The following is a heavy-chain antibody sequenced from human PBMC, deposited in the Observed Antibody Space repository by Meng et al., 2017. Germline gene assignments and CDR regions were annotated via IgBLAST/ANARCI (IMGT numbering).Heavy chain of an antibody. Sequence: SLKISCAASGFTFSSYAMHWVRQAPGKGLEWVAVISYDGSNKYYADSVKGRFTISRDNSKNTLYLQMNSLRAEDTAVYYCARGAYYYDSSGSWYWGQGTLVTVSS. CDR2: ISYDGSNK. D-gene: IGHD3-22*01. CDR1: GFTFSSYA. J-gene: IGHJ4*02. V-gene: IGHV3-30*04. CDR3: ARGAYYYDSSGSWY.